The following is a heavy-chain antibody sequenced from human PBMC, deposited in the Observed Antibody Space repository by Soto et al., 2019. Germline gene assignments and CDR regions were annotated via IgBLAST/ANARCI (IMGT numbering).Heavy chain of an antibody. CDR3: ARDRYSYDSRAYQGVDWYFDL. D-gene: IGHD3-22*01. CDR2: IWYDGSHE. CDR1: GFTFNNDG. V-gene: IGHV3-33*01. J-gene: IGHJ2*01. Sequence: GSLRLSCAASGFTFNNDGMHWVRQAPGKGLEWVAVIWYDGSHESYADSVKGRFTISRDNSKNTLYLQMNSLRAEDTAVYYCARDRYSYDSRAYQGVDWYFDLWGRGTLVTVSS.